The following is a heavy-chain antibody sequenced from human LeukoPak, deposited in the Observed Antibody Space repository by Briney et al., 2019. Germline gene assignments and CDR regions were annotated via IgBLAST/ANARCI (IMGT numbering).Heavy chain of an antibody. D-gene: IGHD3-3*01. Sequence: PGRSLRLSCAASGFTFSSYSMNWVRQAPGKGLVWVSRINTDGSSTSYADSVKGRFTISRDNAKNTLYLQMNSLRAEDTAVYYCARVGLDYDFWSGYDYWGQGTLVTVSS. CDR1: GFTFSSYS. J-gene: IGHJ4*02. V-gene: IGHV3-74*01. CDR2: INTDGSST. CDR3: ARVGLDYDFWSGYDY.